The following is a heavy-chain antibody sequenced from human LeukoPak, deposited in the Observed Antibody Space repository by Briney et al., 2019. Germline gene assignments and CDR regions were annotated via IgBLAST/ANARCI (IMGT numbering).Heavy chain of an antibody. CDR3: AKDGAAAAGLYNWSAP. Sequence: GGSLRLSCAASGFTFSSYAMSWVRQAPGKGLEWVSAISGSGGSTYYADSVKGRFTISRDNSKNTLYLQMNSLRAEDTAVYYCAKDGAAAAGLYNWSAPWGQGTLVTVSS. CDR1: GFTFSSYA. CDR2: ISGSGGST. D-gene: IGHD6-13*01. V-gene: IGHV3-23*01. J-gene: IGHJ5*02.